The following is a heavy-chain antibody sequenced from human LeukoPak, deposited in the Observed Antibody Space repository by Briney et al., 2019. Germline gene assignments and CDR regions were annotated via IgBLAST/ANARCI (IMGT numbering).Heavy chain of an antibody. CDR2: ISYDGSNE. CDR1: GFTFSTYG. D-gene: IGHD2-21*01. V-gene: IGHV3-30*18. Sequence: GSLRLSCAASGFTFSTYGMHWVRQAPGKGLEWVAVISYDGSNEYYADSVKGRFTISRDNSKNTLYLQMSSLRAEDTAVYYCAEEFNRGLPDYWGQGTLVTVPS. J-gene: IGHJ4*02. CDR3: AEEFNRGLPDY.